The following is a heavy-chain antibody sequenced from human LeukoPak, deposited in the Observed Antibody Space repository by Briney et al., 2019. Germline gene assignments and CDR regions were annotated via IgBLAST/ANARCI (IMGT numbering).Heavy chain of an antibody. J-gene: IGHJ4*02. Sequence: PGGSLRLSCAASGFTFSSYAMSWVRQAPGKGLEWVSAISGSGGSTYYADSVKGRFTISRDNSKNTLYLQMNSLRAEDTAVYYCAKLMEQWELPSTIDYRGQGTLVTVSS. D-gene: IGHD1-26*01. CDR3: AKLMEQWELPSTIDY. V-gene: IGHV3-23*01. CDR1: GFTFSSYA. CDR2: ISGSGGST.